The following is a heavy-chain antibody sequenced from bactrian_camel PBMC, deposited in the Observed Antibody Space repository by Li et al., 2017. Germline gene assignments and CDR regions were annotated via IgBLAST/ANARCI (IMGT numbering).Heavy chain of an antibody. CDR3: ATGPLPASDYDVAY. CDR1: GFTFSSYA. V-gene: IGHV3S40*01. CDR2: INSGGGST. Sequence: VQLVESGGGLVQPGGSLRLSCTASGFTFSSYAMSWVRQAPGKGLEWVSAINSGGGSTYYADSLKGRFTISRDNAKSTVYLQMNSLKPEDTAVYYCATGPLPASDYDVAYWGQGTQVTVS. D-gene: IGHD4*01. J-gene: IGHJ4*01.